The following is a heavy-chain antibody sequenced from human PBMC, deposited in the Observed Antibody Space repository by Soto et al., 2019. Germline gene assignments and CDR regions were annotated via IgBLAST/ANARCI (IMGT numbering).Heavy chain of an antibody. V-gene: IGHV1-69*14. CDR1: GGTFSSYA. Sequence: QVQLVQSGAEVKKPGSSVKVSCKASGGTFSSYAISWVRQAPGQGLEWMGGIIPIFGTANYAQKFQGRVTITGGKSTSTASMELSSLRSEDTAVYYCASVTTQQIVATIKFPRSYCYYYGMDVWGQGTTVTVSS. CDR2: IIPIFGTA. J-gene: IGHJ6*02. D-gene: IGHD5-12*01. CDR3: ASVTTQQIVATIKFPRSYCYYYGMDV.